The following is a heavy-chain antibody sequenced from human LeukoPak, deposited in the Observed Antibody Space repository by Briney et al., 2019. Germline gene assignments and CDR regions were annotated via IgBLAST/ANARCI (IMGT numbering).Heavy chain of an antibody. V-gene: IGHV1-46*01. CDR1: GYTFTSYY. CDR3: ARDEGYCSSTSCYTRFDY. D-gene: IGHD2-2*02. Sequence: ASVKVSCKASGYTFTSYYMHWVRQAPGQGLEWMGIINPSGGSTSYAQKFQGRVTMTRDTSTSIVYMELSSLRSEDTAVYYCARDEGYCSSTSCYTRFDYWGQGTLVTVSS. J-gene: IGHJ4*02. CDR2: INPSGGST.